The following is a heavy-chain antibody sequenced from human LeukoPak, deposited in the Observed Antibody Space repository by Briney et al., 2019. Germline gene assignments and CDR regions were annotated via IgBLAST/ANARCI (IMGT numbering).Heavy chain of an antibody. CDR1: GFTFSSYA. D-gene: IGHD5-24*01. J-gene: IGHJ6*02. Sequence: GGSLRLSCAASGFTFSSYAMHWVRQAPGKGLEYVSAISSNGGSTYYANSVKGRFTISRDNSKNTLYLQMGSLRAEDMAVYYCARDRVATNYYYGMDVWGQGTTVTVSS. CDR2: ISSNGGST. V-gene: IGHV3-64*01. CDR3: ARDRVATNYYYGMDV.